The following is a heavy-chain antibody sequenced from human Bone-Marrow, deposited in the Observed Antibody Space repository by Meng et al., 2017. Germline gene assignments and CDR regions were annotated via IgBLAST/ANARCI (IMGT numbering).Heavy chain of an antibody. CDR1: GFTFSNAW. D-gene: IGHD2-15*01. J-gene: IGHJ4*02. V-gene: IGHV3-15*01. CDR3: TTDRGSGDY. CDR2: MKSNVDGGTV. Sequence: EVQLVEAGGWFVKPGGSLRLSCAASGFTFSNAWMTWVRQDPGKGLEWIGRMKSNVDGGTVDYAAPVKGRFTISRDDSKNTLYLQMNSLKTEDTAVYYCTTDRGSGDYWGQGTLVTVSS.